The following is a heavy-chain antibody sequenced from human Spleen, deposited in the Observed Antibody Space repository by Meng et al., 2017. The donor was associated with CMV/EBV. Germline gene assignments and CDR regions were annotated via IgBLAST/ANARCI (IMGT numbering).Heavy chain of an antibody. CDR2: IYTSGST. Sequence: QVQLQESGPGLVKPSETLSLTCTVSGGSISSYYWSWIRQPAGKGLEWIGRIYTSGSTNYNPSLKSRVTMSVDTSKNQFSLKLSSVTAADTAVYYCRGDTAMATGDYYYYMDVWGKGTTVTVYS. V-gene: IGHV4-4*07. D-gene: IGHD5-18*01. CDR3: RGDTAMATGDYYYYMDV. J-gene: IGHJ6*03. CDR1: GGSISSYY.